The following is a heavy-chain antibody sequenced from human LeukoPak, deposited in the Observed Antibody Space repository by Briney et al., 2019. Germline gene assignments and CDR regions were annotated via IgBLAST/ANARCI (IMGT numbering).Heavy chain of an antibody. V-gene: IGHV3-53*01. CDR2: IYSGGST. CDR1: GFTVSSNY. Sequence: GGSLRLSCAASGFTVSSNYMSWVRQAPGKGLEWVSVIYSGGSTYYADSVKGRFTISRGNSKNTLYLQMNSLRAEDTAVYYCARDSHGYYDFWGQGTLVTVSS. CDR3: ARDSHGYYDF. J-gene: IGHJ4*02. D-gene: IGHD3-3*01.